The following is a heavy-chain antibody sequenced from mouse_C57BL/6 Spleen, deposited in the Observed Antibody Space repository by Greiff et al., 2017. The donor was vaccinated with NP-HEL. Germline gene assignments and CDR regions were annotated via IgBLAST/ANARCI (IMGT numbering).Heavy chain of an antibody. CDR2: IYPGDGDT. J-gene: IGHJ3*01. Sequence: VQRVESGAELVKPGASVKISCKASGYAFSSYWMNWVKQRPGKGLEWIGQIYPGDGDTNYNGKFKGKATLTADKSSSTAYMPLSSLTSEDSAVYFCARGAYGTQVAYWGQGTLVTVSA. D-gene: IGHD2-1*01. CDR3: ARGAYGTQVAY. CDR1: GYAFSSYW. V-gene: IGHV1-80*01.